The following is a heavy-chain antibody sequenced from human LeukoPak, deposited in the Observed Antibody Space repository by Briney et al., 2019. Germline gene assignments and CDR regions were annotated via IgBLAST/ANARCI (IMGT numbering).Heavy chain of an antibody. D-gene: IGHD5-18*01. Sequence: SETLSLTCTVSGGSISSSSYYWGWIRQPPGKGLEWIGSIYYSGSTYYNPSLKSRVTISVDTSKNQFSLKLSSVTAADTAVYYCARYSYGKYYFDYWGQGTLVTVSS. CDR3: ARYSYGKYYFDY. V-gene: IGHV4-39*01. CDR1: GGSISSSSYY. CDR2: IYYSGST. J-gene: IGHJ4*02.